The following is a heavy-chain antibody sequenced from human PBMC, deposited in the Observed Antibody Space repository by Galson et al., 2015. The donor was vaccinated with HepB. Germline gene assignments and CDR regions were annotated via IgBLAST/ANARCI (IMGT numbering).Heavy chain of an antibody. V-gene: IGHV3-48*04. CDR2: ITSSSSII. J-gene: IGHJ6*02. CDR1: GFTFSSHT. Sequence: SLRLSCAASGFTFSSHTMNWVRQAPGKGLEWVSYITSSSSIIDYADPVKGRFTISRDNAKHSLYLQMNSLRVEDTAVYYCARSQGAMDVWGQGTTVTVSS. CDR3: ARSQGAMDV.